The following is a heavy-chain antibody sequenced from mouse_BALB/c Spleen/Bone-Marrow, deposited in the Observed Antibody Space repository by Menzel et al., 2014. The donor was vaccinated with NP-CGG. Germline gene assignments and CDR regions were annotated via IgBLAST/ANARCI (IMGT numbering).Heavy chain of an antibody. J-gene: IGHJ2*01. D-gene: IGHD3-1*01. V-gene: IGHV3-2*02. CDR2: ISYSAIT. CDR3: ARGRAVYFDY. CDR1: GYSITSDYA. Sequence: DVKLVESGPGLVKPSQSLSLTCTVTGYSITSDYAWNWIRQFPGNKLEWMGYISYSAITYYNPSLKSRISITRDTSQNQFFLQLKSVTTEDTATYYCARGRAVYFDYWGQGTTLTVSS.